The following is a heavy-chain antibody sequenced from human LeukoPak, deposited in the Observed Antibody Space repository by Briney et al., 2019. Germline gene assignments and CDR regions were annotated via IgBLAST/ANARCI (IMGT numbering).Heavy chain of an antibody. J-gene: IGHJ3*02. CDR3: AKFGLAGSGRYHDAFDI. CDR2: ISGSGGSA. Sequence: GGSLRLSCAASGFTFSSHGMTWVRQAPGKGLEWVSAISGSGGSAYYADSVKGRSTISRDNSKNTLYLQMNSLRAEDTAVYYCAKFGLAGSGRYHDAFDIWGQGTMVTVSS. CDR1: GFTFSSHG. V-gene: IGHV3-23*01. D-gene: IGHD3-10*01.